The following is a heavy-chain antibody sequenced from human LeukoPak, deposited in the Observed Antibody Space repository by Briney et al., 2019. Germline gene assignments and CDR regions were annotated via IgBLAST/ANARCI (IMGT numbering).Heavy chain of an antibody. D-gene: IGHD2-2*01. J-gene: IGHJ4*02. V-gene: IGHV3-9*01. CDR3: AKGPAFDY. CDR1: GFTFDDYV. Sequence: GRSLRLSCAASGFTFDDYVMHWVRQAPGKGLEWVSGISWNSGSIGYADSVKGRFTISRDNAKNSLYLQMNSLRAEDTALYYCAKGPAFDYWGQGTPVTVSS. CDR2: ISWNSGSI.